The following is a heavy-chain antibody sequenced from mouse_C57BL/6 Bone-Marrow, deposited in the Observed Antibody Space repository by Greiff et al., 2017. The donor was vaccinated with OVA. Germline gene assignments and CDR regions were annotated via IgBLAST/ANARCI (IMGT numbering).Heavy chain of an antibody. CDR2: IPPNSGST. D-gene: IGHD1-2*01. Sequence: VQLQQPGAELVKPGASVTLSCKASGYTFTSYWMHWVKQRPGQGLEWIGMIPPNSGSTNYNEKFKSKATLTVDKSSSTAYMQLSSLTSEDSAVYYCARTAWGFAYWGQGTLVTVSA. J-gene: IGHJ3*01. CDR3: ARTAWGFAY. V-gene: IGHV1-64*01. CDR1: GYTFTSYW.